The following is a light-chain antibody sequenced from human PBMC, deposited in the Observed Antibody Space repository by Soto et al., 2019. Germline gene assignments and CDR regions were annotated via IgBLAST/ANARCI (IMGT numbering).Light chain of an antibody. CDR2: AAS. J-gene: IGKJ4*01. CDR1: QGISRY. CDR3: QRLCSFPRT. V-gene: IGKV1-9*01. Sequence: SQLTQTPSSLSASVGDRVTITCRASQGISRYLSWYQQKPGKAPKLLIYAASTLQTGVPSRFSGGGSGTDFARTISSLQPEDFATYYWQRLCSFPRTCGGGTKVDIK.